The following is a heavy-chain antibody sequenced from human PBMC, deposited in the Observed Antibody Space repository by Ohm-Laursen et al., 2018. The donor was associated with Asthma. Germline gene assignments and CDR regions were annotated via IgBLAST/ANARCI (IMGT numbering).Heavy chain of an antibody. D-gene: IGHD6-6*01. CDR1: GYTFTGYY. Sequence: ASVKVSCNASGYTFTGYYMHWVRQAPGQGLEWMGRINPNSGGTNYAQKFQGRVTMTRDTSISTAYMELSRLRSDDTAVYYCARGGVIAARTVDYWGQGTLVTVSS. V-gene: IGHV1-2*06. J-gene: IGHJ4*02. CDR3: ARGGVIAARTVDY. CDR2: INPNSGGT.